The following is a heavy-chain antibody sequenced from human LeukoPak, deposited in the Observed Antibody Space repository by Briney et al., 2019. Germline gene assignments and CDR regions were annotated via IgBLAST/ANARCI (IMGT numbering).Heavy chain of an antibody. D-gene: IGHD3-9*01. Sequence: PGGSLRLSCAASGFTFCNYAMSWVRQAPGKGLVGVSAITGSGGNTYYADSVKGRFTISRDNSKKTVYVQMNSVKAEHTTLYYCGKWVYYDVLTGDYVSDYWGQGTLVTVS. CDR3: GKWVYYDVLTGDYVSDY. J-gene: IGHJ4*02. CDR1: GFTFCNYA. CDR2: ITGSGGNT. V-gene: IGHV3-23*01.